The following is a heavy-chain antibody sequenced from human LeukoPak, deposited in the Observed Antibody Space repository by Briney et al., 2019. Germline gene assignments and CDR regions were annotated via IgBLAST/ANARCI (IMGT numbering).Heavy chain of an antibody. J-gene: IGHJ4*02. D-gene: IGHD3-16*01. Sequence: SQTLSLTCTVSGVSISSGGYYWRWIRQHPGKGLEWIGYIYYSGSTYYNPSLKSRITISVDTSKNQFSLKLSSVTAADTAVYYCARTVRGNDYWGQGTLVTVSS. CDR2: IYYSGST. V-gene: IGHV4-31*03. CDR1: GVSISSGGYY. CDR3: ARTVRGNDY.